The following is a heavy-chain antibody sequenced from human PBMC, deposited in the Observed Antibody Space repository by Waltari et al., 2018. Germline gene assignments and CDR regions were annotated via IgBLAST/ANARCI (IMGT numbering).Heavy chain of an antibody. CDR2: IYYSGST. J-gene: IGHJ4*02. CDR1: GGSISSYS. D-gene: IGHD2-2*01. V-gene: IGHV4-59*01. CDR3: ARGSTGCSSTSCPFDY. Sequence: QVQLQESGPGLVKPSETLSLTCTVSGGSISSYSWSWIRQPPGKGLEWIGYIYYSGSTNYNPSLKSRVTISVDTSKNQFSLKLSSVTAADTAVYYCARGSTGCSSTSCPFDYWGQGTLVTVSS.